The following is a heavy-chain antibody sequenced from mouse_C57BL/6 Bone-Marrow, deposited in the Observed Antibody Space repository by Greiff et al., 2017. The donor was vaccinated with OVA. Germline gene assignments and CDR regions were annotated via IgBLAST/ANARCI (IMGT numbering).Heavy chain of an antibody. CDR2: INSDGGST. D-gene: IGHD2-2*01. V-gene: IGHV5-2*03. CDR1: EYEFPSHD. Sequence: EVKLVESGGGLVQPGESLKLSCESNEYEFPSHDMSWVRKTPEKRLELVAAINSDGGSTYYPDTMERRFIISRDNTKKTLYMQMSSLRSEDTALYYCASPDGYDRFAYWGQGTLVTVSA. CDR3: ASPDGYDRFAY. J-gene: IGHJ3*01.